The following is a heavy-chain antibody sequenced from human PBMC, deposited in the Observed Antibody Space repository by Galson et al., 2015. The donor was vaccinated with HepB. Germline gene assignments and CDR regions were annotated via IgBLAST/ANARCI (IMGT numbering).Heavy chain of an antibody. V-gene: IGHV3-33*01. CDR3: ARDADRGTLQFGPSYYMDV. D-gene: IGHD3-16*01. J-gene: IGHJ6*03. CDR2: IWYDGSNK. CDR1: FSSYG. Sequence: FSSYGMHWVRQAPGKGLEWVAVIWYDGSNKYYADSVKGRFTISRDNSKNTLYPQMNSLRAEDTAVYYCARDADRGTLQFGPSYYMDVWGKGTTVTVSS.